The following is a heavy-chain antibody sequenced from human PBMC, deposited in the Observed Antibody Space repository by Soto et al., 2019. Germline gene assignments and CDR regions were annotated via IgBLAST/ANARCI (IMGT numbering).Heavy chain of an antibody. CDR3: AAGGYYFGTFDY. J-gene: IGHJ4*02. D-gene: IGHD3-10*01. CDR2: IYYSGST. V-gene: IGHV4-59*01. Sequence: RAETRSRSCSFSGGSIISDYWRWVREPPGKGLEWIGYIYYSGSTNYNPSLKSRVTISVDTSKNQFSLKLSSVTAADTAVYYCAAGGYYFGTFDYWGQGTLVTVSS. CDR1: GGSIISDY.